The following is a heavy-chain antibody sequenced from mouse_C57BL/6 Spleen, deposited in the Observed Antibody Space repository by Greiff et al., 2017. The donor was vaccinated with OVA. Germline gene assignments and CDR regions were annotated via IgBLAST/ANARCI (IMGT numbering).Heavy chain of an antibody. D-gene: IGHD4-1*01. CDR2: IYPSDGST. V-gene: IGHV1-78*01. Sequence: QVQLQQSDAELVKPGASVKISCKVSGYTFTDHTIHWMKQRPEQGLERIGYIYPSDGSTKYKEKFKGKATLTADKSSSTAYMHLHSLTSEDSSVYFCARDWDEGYYAMDHWGQGTSVTVSS. J-gene: IGHJ4*01. CDR3: ARDWDEGYYAMDH. CDR1: GYTFTDHT.